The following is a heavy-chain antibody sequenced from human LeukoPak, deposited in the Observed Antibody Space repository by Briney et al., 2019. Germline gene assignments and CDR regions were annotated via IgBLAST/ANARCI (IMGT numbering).Heavy chain of an antibody. J-gene: IGHJ6*02. D-gene: IGHD2-2*01. CDR1: GFTFSSYG. CDR2: ISYDGSNK. V-gene: IGHV3-30*18. CDR3: AKGVLRVVPAAMAIAYYYYGMDV. Sequence: PGGSLRLSCAASGFTFSSYGMHWVRQAPGKGLEWVAVISYDGSNKYYADSVKGRFTISRDNSKNTLYLQMNSLRAEDTAVYYCAKGVLRVVPAAMAIAYYYYGMDVWGQGTTVTVSS.